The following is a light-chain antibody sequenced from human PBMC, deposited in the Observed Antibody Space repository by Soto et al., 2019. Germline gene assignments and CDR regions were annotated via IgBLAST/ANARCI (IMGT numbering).Light chain of an antibody. CDR2: GAS. CDR1: QSVSSN. V-gene: IGKV3-15*01. J-gene: IGKJ1*01. CDR3: QQYNNWPGWT. Sequence: EIVMTQSPAPLSVSPGERATLSCRASQSVSSNLAWYQQKPGQAPRLLIYGASTRATGIPARFSGSGSGTEFTLTISRLQSEDFAVYYCQQYNNWPGWTFGQGTKVEIK.